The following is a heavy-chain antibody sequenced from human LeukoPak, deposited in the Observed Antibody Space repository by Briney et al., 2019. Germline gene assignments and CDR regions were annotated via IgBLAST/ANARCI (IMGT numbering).Heavy chain of an antibody. CDR2: IIPIFGTS. CDR3: VRSGPAASNYYYYMDV. CDR1: GGTFSSYA. J-gene: IGHJ6*03. D-gene: IGHD6-13*01. V-gene: IGHV1-69*05. Sequence: SVKVSCKASGGTFSSYAISWVRQAPGQGLEWMGGIIPIFGTSNYAQRFQGKVTITTDESMTTAYMELSGLRSEDTAVYYCVRSGPAASNYYYYMDVWGKGTTVTVSS.